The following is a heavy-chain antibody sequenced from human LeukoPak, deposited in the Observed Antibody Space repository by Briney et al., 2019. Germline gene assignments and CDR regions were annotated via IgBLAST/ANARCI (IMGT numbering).Heavy chain of an antibody. Sequence: GGSLRLSCAASGFTLSSYAMTWVRQAPGKGLEWVSGITNGGSTFYADSVKGRFTISRDNSINTLYLQMNSLRAEDTAVYYCAKPFRDCSSATCYVSFDYWGQGTLVTVSS. CDR1: GFTLSSYA. V-gene: IGHV3-23*01. CDR3: AKPFRDCSSATCYVSFDY. J-gene: IGHJ4*02. D-gene: IGHD2-2*01. CDR2: ITNGGST.